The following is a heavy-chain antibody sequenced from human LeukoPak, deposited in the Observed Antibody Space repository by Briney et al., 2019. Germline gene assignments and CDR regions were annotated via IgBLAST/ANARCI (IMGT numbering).Heavy chain of an antibody. CDR1: GFTFSNSA. CDR3: AKDMYYRGSGSYFNVDY. CDR2: ISYDGNNK. V-gene: IGHV3-30*18. D-gene: IGHD3-10*01. Sequence: PGRSLRLSCAASGFTFSNSAMNWVRQAPGKGLEWVAVISYDGNNKYYSDSVKGRFTISRDNSKNTLYLQMNSLRAEDTAVYYCAKDMYYRGSGSYFNVDYRGQGTLVTVSS. J-gene: IGHJ4*02.